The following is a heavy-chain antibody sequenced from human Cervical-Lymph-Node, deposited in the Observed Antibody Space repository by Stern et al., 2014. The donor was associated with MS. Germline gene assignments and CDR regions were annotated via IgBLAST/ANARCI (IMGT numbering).Heavy chain of an antibody. J-gene: IGHJ6*02. V-gene: IGHV1-69*12. Sequence: DQLVQSGADVKKPGSSVKVSCTASGGTFSNYATSWVRQAPGQGLEWMGGIVPLFGKPNYAQKFQGRVTITADESTSTAYMDLSSLRSEDTAVYYCASPLTATSVPFGYYGMDVWGQGTTVTVS. CDR3: ASPLTATSVPFGYYGMDV. CDR2: IVPLFGKP. CDR1: GGTFSNYA. D-gene: IGHD4-17*01.